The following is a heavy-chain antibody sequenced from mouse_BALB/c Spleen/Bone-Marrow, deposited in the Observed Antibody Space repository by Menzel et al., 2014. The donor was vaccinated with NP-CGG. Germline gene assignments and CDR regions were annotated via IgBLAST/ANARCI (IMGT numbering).Heavy chain of an antibody. J-gene: IGHJ2*01. CDR1: GFTFTDYY. Sequence: EVQGVESGGGLVQPGGSLRLSCATSGFTFTDYYMNWVRQPPGKALEWLASIRNKANGYTTEYSASVKGRFTISRDNSRSILYLQMNTLRAEDSATYFCARDMGGLLFDSWGQGTTLTVSS. CDR2: IRNKANGYTT. D-gene: IGHD1-1*01. V-gene: IGHV7-3*02. CDR3: ARDMGGLLFDS.